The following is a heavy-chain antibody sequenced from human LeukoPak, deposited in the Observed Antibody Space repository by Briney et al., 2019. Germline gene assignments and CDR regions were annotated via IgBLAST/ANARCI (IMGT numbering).Heavy chain of an antibody. D-gene: IGHD3-22*01. CDR1: GYTFTSYG. CDR3: ARDPDYYDSSGHAYYYYYYYMDV. J-gene: IGHJ6*03. V-gene: IGHV1-2*02. Sequence: VASVKVSCKASGYTFTSYGISWVRQAPGQGLEWMGWINPNSGGTNYAQKFQGRVTMTRDTSISTAYMELSRLRSDDTAVYYCARDPDYYDSSGHAYYYYYYYMDVWGKGTTVTVSS. CDR2: INPNSGGT.